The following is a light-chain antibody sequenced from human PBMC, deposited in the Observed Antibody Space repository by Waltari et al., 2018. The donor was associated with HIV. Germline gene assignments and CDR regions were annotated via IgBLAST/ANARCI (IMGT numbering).Light chain of an antibody. Sequence: EIVLTQSPDTLSVSPGDRATLSCRASPSVGGNLAWYQVRPGQTPSLLIYGATSRTTGFPARFSGRGSGTEFTLTISGLQSEDFAIYYGQQYNELPQTFGQGTRV. J-gene: IGKJ1*01. V-gene: IGKV3-15*01. CDR2: GAT. CDR1: PSVGGN. CDR3: QQYNELPQT.